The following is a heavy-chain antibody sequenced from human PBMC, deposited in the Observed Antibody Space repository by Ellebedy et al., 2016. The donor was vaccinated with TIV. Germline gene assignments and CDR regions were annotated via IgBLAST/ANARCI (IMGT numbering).Heavy chain of an antibody. Sequence: MPGGSLRLSCSVSGGSISSYYWSWIRQPPGKGLEWIGYIYYSGNTNYNPSLKSRVTISVDTSKNQFSLKLSSVTAADTAVYYCARGPYSSAPFDYWGQGTLVTVSS. J-gene: IGHJ4*02. D-gene: IGHD6-25*01. V-gene: IGHV4-59*01. CDR2: IYYSGNT. CDR1: GGSISSYY. CDR3: ARGPYSSAPFDY.